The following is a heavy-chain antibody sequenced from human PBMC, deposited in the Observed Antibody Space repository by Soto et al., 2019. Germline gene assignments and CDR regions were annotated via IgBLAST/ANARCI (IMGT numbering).Heavy chain of an antibody. V-gene: IGHV3-23*01. Sequence: GGSLRLSCAASGFTFSAYPMILVRQSPGKGLEWVSAISATGKSTEYADSVKGRFTISRDSSKNTLYLQMNSLRADDTAVYYCAKEYYDIFTVDYWGQGTLVTVSS. J-gene: IGHJ4*02. CDR3: AKEYYDIFTVDY. D-gene: IGHD3-9*01. CDR2: ISATGKST. CDR1: GFTFSAYP.